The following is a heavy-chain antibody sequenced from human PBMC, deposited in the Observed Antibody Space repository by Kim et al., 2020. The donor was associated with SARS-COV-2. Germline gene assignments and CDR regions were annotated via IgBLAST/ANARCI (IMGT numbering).Heavy chain of an antibody. D-gene: IGHD6-19*01. CDR1: GGSFSGYY. V-gene: IGHV4-34*01. CDR2: INHSGST. J-gene: IGHJ4*02. CDR3: ARGMIGPRQWLVPRTSYYFDY. Sequence: SETLSLTCAVYGGSFSGYYWSWIRQPPGKGLEWIGEINHSGSTNYNPSLKSRVTISVDTSKNQFSLKLSSVTAADTAVYYCARGMIGPRQWLVPRTSYYFDYWGQGTLVTVSS.